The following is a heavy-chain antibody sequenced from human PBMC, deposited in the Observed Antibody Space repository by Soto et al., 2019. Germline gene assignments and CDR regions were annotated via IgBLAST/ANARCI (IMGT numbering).Heavy chain of an antibody. D-gene: IGHD2-15*01. CDR2: ISSSSSYI. CDR1: GFTFSSYS. Sequence: GGSLRLSCAASGFTFSSYSMNWVRQAPGKGLEWVSSISSSSSYIYYAESVKGRFTISRDNAKNSLYLQMNSLRAEDTAVYYCARDSGLLLWDYWGQGTLVTVSS. CDR3: ARDSGLLLWDY. V-gene: IGHV3-21*01. J-gene: IGHJ4*02.